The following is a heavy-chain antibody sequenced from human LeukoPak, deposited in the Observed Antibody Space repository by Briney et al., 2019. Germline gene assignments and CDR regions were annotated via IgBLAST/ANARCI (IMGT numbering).Heavy chain of an antibody. CDR1: GGSISSGGYY. D-gene: IGHD3-3*01. CDR3: ARGTYYDFWSGEGLFDF. J-gene: IGHJ4*02. CDR2: IYYSGST. V-gene: IGHV4-31*03. Sequence: SETLSLTCTVSGGSISSGGYYWSWIRQHPGKGLEWIGYIYYSGSTYYNPSLKSRVTISVDTSKNHFSLKLSSVTAADTAVYYCARGTYYDFWSGEGLFDFWGQGTLVTVSS.